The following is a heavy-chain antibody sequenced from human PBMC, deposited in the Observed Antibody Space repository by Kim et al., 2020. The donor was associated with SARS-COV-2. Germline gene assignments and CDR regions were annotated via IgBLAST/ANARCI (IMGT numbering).Heavy chain of an antibody. J-gene: IGHJ5*02. V-gene: IGHV3-33*06. CDR3: AKDLGFGELNWFDP. Sequence: ADSVKGRFTISRDNSKNTLYLQMNSLRAEDTAVYYCAKDLGFGELNWFDPWGQGTLVTVSS. D-gene: IGHD3-10*01.